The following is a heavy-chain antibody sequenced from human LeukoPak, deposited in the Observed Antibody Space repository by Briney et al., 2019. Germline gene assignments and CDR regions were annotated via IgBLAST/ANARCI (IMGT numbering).Heavy chain of an antibody. V-gene: IGHV3-21*01. CDR2: ISSSSSYI. J-gene: IGHJ4*02. CDR1: GFTFSSYS. D-gene: IGHD3-16*02. Sequence: GGSLRLSCAASGFTFSSYSMNWVRQAPGKGLEWVSSISSSSSYIYYADSVKGRFTISRDNAQNSLYLQMNSLRAEDTAVYYCAVGGVYDYVWGSYRSYYFDYWGQGTLVTVSS. CDR3: AVGGVYDYVWGSYRSYYFDY.